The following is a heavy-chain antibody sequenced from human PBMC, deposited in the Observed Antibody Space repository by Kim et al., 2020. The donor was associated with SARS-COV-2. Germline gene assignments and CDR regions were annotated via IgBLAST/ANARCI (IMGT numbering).Heavy chain of an antibody. CDR3: ARVCGGDCHGLEGAFDI. D-gene: IGHD2-21*01. V-gene: IGHV4-30-2*01. J-gene: IGHJ3*02. Sequence: LKSRVTISVDRSKNQFSLKLSSVTAADTAVYYCARVCGGDCHGLEGAFDIWGQGTMVTVSS.